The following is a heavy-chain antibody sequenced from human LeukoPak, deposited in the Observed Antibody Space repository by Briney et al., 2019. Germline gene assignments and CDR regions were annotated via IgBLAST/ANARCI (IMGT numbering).Heavy chain of an antibody. CDR2: INHSGST. V-gene: IGHV4-34*01. CDR1: GGSFSGYY. D-gene: IGHD3-10*01. CDR3: ARGRGFGELLDDY. Sequence: SETLSLTCAVYGGSFSGYYWSWIRQPPGKGLEWIGEINHSGSTNYNPSLKSRVTISVDTSQNQFSLKLSSVTAADTAVYYCARGRGFGELLDDYWGQGTLVTVSS. J-gene: IGHJ4*02.